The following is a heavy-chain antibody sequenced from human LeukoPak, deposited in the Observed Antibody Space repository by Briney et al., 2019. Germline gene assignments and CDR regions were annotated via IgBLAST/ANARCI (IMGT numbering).Heavy chain of an antibody. V-gene: IGHV4-4*02. D-gene: IGHD2-15*01. Sequence: PSGTLSLTCAVSGGSITSTNLWNWVRQPPGKGLEWIGQINHSGSTYYNPSLKSRVTISVDKSNNQFSLKLRSVTAADTAVYYCAIDGGGSDCWGQGTLVTVSS. CDR2: INHSGST. CDR3: AIDGGGSDC. J-gene: IGHJ4*02. CDR1: GGSITSTNL.